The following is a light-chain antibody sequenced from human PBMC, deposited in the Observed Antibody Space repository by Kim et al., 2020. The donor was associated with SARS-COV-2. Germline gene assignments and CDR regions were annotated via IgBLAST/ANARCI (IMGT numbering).Light chain of an antibody. J-gene: IGKJ2*03. Sequence: DIVMTQSPDSLAVSLGERATLNCKSSQTVLYNSNNKNYLAWYQQKPGQAPKLLIYWASIRESGVSDRFSGSRSETDFTLTISSLQAEDVSVYYCQQYYSTPPSFGQGTELEI. CDR3: QQYYSTPPS. CDR2: WAS. V-gene: IGKV4-1*01. CDR1: QTVLYNSNNKNY.